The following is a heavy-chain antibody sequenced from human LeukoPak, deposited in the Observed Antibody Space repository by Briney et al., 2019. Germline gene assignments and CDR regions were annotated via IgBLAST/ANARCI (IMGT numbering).Heavy chain of an antibody. CDR3: AREERYYDILTTNYYYGMDV. J-gene: IGHJ6*02. D-gene: IGHD3-9*01. CDR2: IIPIFGTA. V-gene: IGHV1-69*13. Sequence: SVKVSCKASGGTFSSYAISWVRQAPGQGLEWMGGIIPIFGTANYAQKFQGRVTITADESTSTAYMELSSLRSEDTAVYYCAREERYYDILTTNYYYGMDVWGQGTTVTASS. CDR1: GGTFSSYA.